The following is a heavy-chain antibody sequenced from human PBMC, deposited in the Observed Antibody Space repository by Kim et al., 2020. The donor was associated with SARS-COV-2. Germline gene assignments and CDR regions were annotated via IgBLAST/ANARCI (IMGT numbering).Heavy chain of an antibody. J-gene: IGHJ5*02. CDR2: INWNGGST. D-gene: IGHD3-22*01. Sequence: GGSLRLSCAASGFTFDDYGMSWVRQAPGKGLEWVSGINWNGGSTGYADSVKGRFTISRDNAKNSLYLQMNSLRAEDTALYHCARSDSSGYLTWFDPWGQGTLVTVSS. V-gene: IGHV3-20*01. CDR3: ARSDSSGYLTWFDP. CDR1: GFTFDDYG.